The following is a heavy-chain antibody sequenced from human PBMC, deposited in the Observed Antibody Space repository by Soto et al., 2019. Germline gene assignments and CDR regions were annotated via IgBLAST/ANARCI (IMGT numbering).Heavy chain of an antibody. Sequence: AVKASCKASGNTFKRYGINWVRQAPGQGLEWMGWIDNQNGETKYAETLQDRVSMTTDTSTNTVYLELKNLRSDDTAIYYCARVVVLAPSALPIVDPWGQGSLVTLSS. CDR3: ARVVVLAPSALPIVDP. J-gene: IGHJ5*02. CDR2: IDNQNGET. V-gene: IGHV1-18*04. D-gene: IGHD2-15*01. CDR1: GNTFKRYG.